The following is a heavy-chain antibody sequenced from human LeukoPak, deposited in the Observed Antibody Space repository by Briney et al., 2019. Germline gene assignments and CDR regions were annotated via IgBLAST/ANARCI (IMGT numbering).Heavy chain of an antibody. J-gene: IGHJ4*02. V-gene: IGHV3-48*01. CDR3: GKHDSASDY. CDR1: AFTFSDYS. CDR2: ISGRSSTI. Sequence: GGSLRLSCAASAFTFSDYSMNWVRQAPGKGLEWISYISGRSSTIYYADSVRGRFTISRDNAKNSMYLQMNSLRAEDTAVYYCGKHDSASDYWGQGTLVTVSS. D-gene: IGHD1-26*01.